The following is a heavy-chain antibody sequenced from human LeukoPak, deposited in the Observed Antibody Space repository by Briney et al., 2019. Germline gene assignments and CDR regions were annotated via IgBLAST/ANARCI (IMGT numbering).Heavy chain of an antibody. D-gene: IGHD2-8*02. CDR1: GYSFTSYW. CDR2: IYPADSDT. Sequence: GESLQISCKGSGYSFTSYWIGWVRQMPGKGLEWVGNIYPADSDTRYSPSFQGQVTISVDKSISTSYLQWSSLEASDTAMYYCASLFTGSEDLWGQGTLVTVSS. J-gene: IGHJ5*02. CDR3: ASLFTGSEDL. V-gene: IGHV5-51*01.